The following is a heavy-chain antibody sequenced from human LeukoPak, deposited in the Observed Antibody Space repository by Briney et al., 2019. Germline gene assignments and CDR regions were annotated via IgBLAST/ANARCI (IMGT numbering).Heavy chain of an antibody. CDR3: ARDRVGYYDFWSGYYYDGTIDY. V-gene: IGHV3-9*01. D-gene: IGHD3-3*01. Sequence: GRSLRLSCAASGFIFDDYAMHWVRLAPGKGLEWVSGIIWNSDRRTYADSVKGRFTISRDNSKNTLYLQMNSLRAGDTAVYYCARDRVGYYDFWSGYYYDGTIDYWGQGTLVTVSS. J-gene: IGHJ4*02. CDR1: GFIFDDYA. CDR2: IIWNSDRR.